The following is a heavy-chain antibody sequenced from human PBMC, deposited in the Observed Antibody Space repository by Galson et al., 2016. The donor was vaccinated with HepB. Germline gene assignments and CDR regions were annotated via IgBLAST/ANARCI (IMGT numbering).Heavy chain of an antibody. J-gene: IGHJ5*01. CDR2: INHSGTT. CDR1: SGSFSGFF. V-gene: IGHV4-34*01. Sequence: ETLSLTCAVYSGSFSGFFWTWIRQPPGKGLEWIGEINHSGTTNSHPSLKGRVAISVDTSKNQFSLKLVSVTAADTALYYCARGVRAVGFGTSGFDSWGRGTLVTVSS. CDR3: ARGVRAVGFGTSGFDS. D-gene: IGHD6-19*01.